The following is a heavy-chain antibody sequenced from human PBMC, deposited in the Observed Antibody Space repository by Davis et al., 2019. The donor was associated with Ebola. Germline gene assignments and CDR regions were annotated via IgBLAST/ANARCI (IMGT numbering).Heavy chain of an antibody. CDR3: AGGESGWDASDI. J-gene: IGHJ3*02. V-gene: IGHV3-21*01. D-gene: IGHD6-19*01. Sequence: GGSLRLSCVASGFTFSNYWMTWVRQAPGKGLEWVSSISISSAFIYYADSVKGRFTVSRDNAKSSLSLQMNSLRAEDTAVYYCAGGESGWDASDIWGRGTMVTVSS. CDR1: GFTFSNYW. CDR2: ISISSAFI.